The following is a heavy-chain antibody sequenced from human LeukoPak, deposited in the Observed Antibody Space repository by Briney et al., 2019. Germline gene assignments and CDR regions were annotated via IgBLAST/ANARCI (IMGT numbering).Heavy chain of an antibody. D-gene: IGHD6-13*01. CDR2: ISYDGSNK. Sequence: PGGSLRLSCAASGFTFSSYAMPWVRQAPGKGLEWVAVISYDGSNKYYADSVKGRFTISRDNSKNTLYLQMNSLRAEDTAVYYCARSPGKQQLVRPFDYWGQGTLVTVSS. V-gene: IGHV3-30*04. CDR1: GFTFSSYA. CDR3: ARSPGKQQLVRPFDY. J-gene: IGHJ4*02.